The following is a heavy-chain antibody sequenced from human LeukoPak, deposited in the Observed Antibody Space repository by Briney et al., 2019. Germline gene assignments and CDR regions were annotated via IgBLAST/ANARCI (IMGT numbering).Heavy chain of an antibody. D-gene: IGHD6-19*01. CDR2: IYYSGST. J-gene: IGHJ6*02. Sequence: SETLSLTCTVSGGSISGYWCSWIRQPPGKGLEWIGYIYYSGSTNYNPSLNSRVTMSVDTSKSQFSLKLSSVTAADTAVYYCARESLPIRSSGWYGGTYYYYYGMDVWGQGTTVTVSS. V-gene: IGHV4-59*01. CDR3: ARESLPIRSSGWYGGTYYYYYGMDV. CDR1: GGSISGYW.